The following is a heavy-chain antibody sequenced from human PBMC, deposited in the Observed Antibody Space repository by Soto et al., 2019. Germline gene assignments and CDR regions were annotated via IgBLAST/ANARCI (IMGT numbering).Heavy chain of an antibody. CDR2: IIPIFGTA. Sequence: QVQLVQSGAEVKKPGSSVKVSCKASGGTFSSYAISWVRQAPGQGLEWMGGIIPIFGTANYAQKFQGRVTIPADESTSTAYMELSSLRSEDTAVYYCAREGVVPAASPYYYYGMDVWGQGTTVTVSS. CDR1: GGTFSSYA. D-gene: IGHD2-2*01. V-gene: IGHV1-69*01. CDR3: AREGVVPAASPYYYYGMDV. J-gene: IGHJ6*02.